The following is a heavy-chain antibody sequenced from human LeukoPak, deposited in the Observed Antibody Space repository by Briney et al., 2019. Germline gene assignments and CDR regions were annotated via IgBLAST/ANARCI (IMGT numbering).Heavy chain of an antibody. Sequence: PSETLSLTCTVSGGSISSSSHYWGWIRQAPGKGLEWIGNIYYSGTAYYNPSLKTRVTISIDTSKNQFSLKLSSVTAADTAVYYCAREFSFDWPHFDYWGQGTLVTVSS. V-gene: IGHV4-39*07. CDR2: IYYSGTA. J-gene: IGHJ4*02. CDR1: GGSISSSSHY. D-gene: IGHD3-9*01. CDR3: AREFSFDWPHFDY.